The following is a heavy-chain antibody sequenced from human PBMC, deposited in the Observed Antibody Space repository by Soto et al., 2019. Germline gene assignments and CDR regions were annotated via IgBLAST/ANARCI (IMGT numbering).Heavy chain of an antibody. D-gene: IGHD3-10*01. CDR1: GFTFRSFT. Sequence: GGSLRLSCAASGFTFRSFTMNWVRQAPGKGLEWVSTISSNSAYIYYADALRGRFTISRDNAKNSLHLQMNSLRAEDTAVYYCTRDASRDRSARGWFDPWGPGTLVTVSS. V-gene: IGHV3-21*01. CDR3: TRDASRDRSARGWFDP. J-gene: IGHJ5*02. CDR2: ISSNSAYI.